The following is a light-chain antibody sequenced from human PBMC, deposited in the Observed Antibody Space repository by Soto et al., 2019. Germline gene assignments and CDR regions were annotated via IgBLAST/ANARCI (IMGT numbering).Light chain of an antibody. V-gene: IGKV4-1*01. J-gene: IGKJ4*01. CDR1: QSVLYSPNNENY. CDR2: WAS. Sequence: IVMTQSPDSVAASLGDRASIHCNSSQSVLYSPNNENYLAWSQQTPGQPPKLVIYWASTRASGVPERGGGSGSGTECTRTISSLQAADVEVDDCQQYYRSPLTFGGGTKVDI. CDR3: QQYYRSPLT.